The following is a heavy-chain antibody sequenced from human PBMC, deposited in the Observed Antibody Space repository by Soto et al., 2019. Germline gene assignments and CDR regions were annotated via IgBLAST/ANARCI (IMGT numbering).Heavy chain of an antibody. CDR3: AKLVERVGGVPVVAY. Sequence: QVQLVESGGGGVQPGRSLRLSCAGSGFTFSSYGMHWVRQAPGKGLEWVAVISYDGRHEYYADSVKGRFTISRDNSQNTLILEMHSLRTDDTGHYYCAKLVERVGGVPVVAYWGRGTLVTVSS. J-gene: IGHJ4*02. CDR2: ISYDGRHE. V-gene: IGHV3-30*18. D-gene: IGHD6-6*01. CDR1: GFTFSSYG.